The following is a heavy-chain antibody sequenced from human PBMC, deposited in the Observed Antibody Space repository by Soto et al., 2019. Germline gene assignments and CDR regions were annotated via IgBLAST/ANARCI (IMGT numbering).Heavy chain of an antibody. Sequence: GASVKVSCKASGYTFTGYYMHWVRQAPGQGLEWMGWINPNSGGTNYAQKFQGWVTMTRDTSISTAYMELSRLRSDDTAVYYCARVPTYDILTGYYNDYYGMDVWG. CDR2: INPNSGGT. D-gene: IGHD3-9*01. V-gene: IGHV1-2*04. CDR3: ARVPTYDILTGYYNDYYGMDV. J-gene: IGHJ6*02. CDR1: GYTFTGYY.